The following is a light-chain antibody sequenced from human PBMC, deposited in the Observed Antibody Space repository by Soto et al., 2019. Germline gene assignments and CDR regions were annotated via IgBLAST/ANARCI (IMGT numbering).Light chain of an antibody. CDR1: ISDVGGYNY. Sequence: QSVLTQPASVSGSPGQSITISCTGTISDVGGYNYVSWYQQHPGKAPKLMISDVSNRPSGVSNRFSGSKSGNTASLTISGLQAEDEADYYCSSYTTNSTSVVFGGGTKVTVL. V-gene: IGLV2-14*01. CDR3: SSYTTNSTSVV. CDR2: DVS. J-gene: IGLJ2*01.